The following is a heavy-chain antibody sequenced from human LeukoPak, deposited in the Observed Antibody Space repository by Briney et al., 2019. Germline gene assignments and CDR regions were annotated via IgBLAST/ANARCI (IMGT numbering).Heavy chain of an antibody. CDR1: GGSISDYY. Sequence: SETLSLTCTVSGGSISDYYWSWIRQPPGKGLEWIGWIFGSGSSNYNYNPSLKSRLTISVDTSKNQFSLKLTSATAADTAVYYCAKEKDTGSHHAKIRYDIWGQGTMVTVSS. CDR3: AKEKDTGSHHAKIRYDI. V-gene: IGHV4-59*01. D-gene: IGHD1-26*01. J-gene: IGHJ3*02. CDR2: IFGSGSSNY.